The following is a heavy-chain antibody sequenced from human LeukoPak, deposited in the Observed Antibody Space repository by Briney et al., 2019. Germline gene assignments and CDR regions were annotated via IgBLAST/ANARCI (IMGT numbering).Heavy chain of an antibody. CDR3: ARGPGGDLHY. CDR1: GFTFTTFT. V-gene: IGHV3-21*01. J-gene: IGHJ4*02. Sequence: GGSLRLSCAASGFTFTTFTMYWVRQTPLKGLEWISSISRSGTYIYYADSVRGRFTISRDDAQNSLYLQMDGLRAEDTAVYYCARGPGGDLHYWGQGTLVTVSS. CDR2: ISRSGTYI. D-gene: IGHD3-16*01.